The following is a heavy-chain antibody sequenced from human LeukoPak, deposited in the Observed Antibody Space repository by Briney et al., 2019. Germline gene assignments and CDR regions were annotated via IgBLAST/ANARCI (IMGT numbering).Heavy chain of an antibody. CDR2: IYYSGST. CDR1: GFTFSSYS. Sequence: GSLRLSCAASGFTFSSYSMNWVRQPPGKGLEWIGTIYYSGSTYYKPSLKRRVTISVDTSKNQFSLKLSSVTAADTAVYYCAREVDAAAAYNWFDPWGQGTLVTVSS. V-gene: IGHV4-39*07. D-gene: IGHD2-2*01. J-gene: IGHJ5*02. CDR3: AREVDAAAAYNWFDP.